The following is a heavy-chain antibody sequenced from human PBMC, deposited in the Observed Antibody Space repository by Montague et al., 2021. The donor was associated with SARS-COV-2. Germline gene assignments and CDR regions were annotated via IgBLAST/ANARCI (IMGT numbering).Heavy chain of an antibody. J-gene: IGHJ4*02. Sequence: FLRLSCAASGFTFSDYAMNWVRQAPGKGLEWVSSINYRGTYYADSVRGRFTISRDNSKNTLYLQTHSLRAEDTAVYYCTRGLYAAYHWGQGTLVTVSS. D-gene: IGHD2/OR15-2a*01. CDR3: TRGLYAAYH. CDR2: INYRGT. V-gene: IGHV3-23*01. CDR1: GFTFSDYA.